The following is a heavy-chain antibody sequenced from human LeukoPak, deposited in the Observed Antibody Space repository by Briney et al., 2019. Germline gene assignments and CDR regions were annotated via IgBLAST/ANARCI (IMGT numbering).Heavy chain of an antibody. V-gene: IGHV4-39*07. J-gene: IGHJ5*02. CDR3: ARVERITMVRGVSWFDP. CDR1: GGSISSSSYY. Sequence: PSETLSLTCTVSGGSISSSSYYWGWIRQPPGKGLEWIGSIYYSGSTYYNPSLKSRVTISVDTSKNQFSLKLSSVTAADTAVYYCARVERITMVRGVSWFDPWGQGTLVTVSS. D-gene: IGHD3-10*01. CDR2: IYYSGST.